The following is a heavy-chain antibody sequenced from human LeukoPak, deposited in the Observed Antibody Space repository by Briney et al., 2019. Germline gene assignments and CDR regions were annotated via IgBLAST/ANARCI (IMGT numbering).Heavy chain of an antibody. V-gene: IGHV1-69*05. CDR1: GGTFSSYA. J-gene: IGHJ3*02. CDR3: ARDGHDYGGNPEAFDI. CDR2: IVPIFGTA. D-gene: IGHD4-23*01. Sequence: SVKVSCKASGGTFSSYAISWVRQAPGQGLEWMGGIVPIFGTANYAQKFQGRVTITTDESTSTAYMELSSLRSEDTAVYYCARDGHDYGGNPEAFDIWGQGTMVTVSS.